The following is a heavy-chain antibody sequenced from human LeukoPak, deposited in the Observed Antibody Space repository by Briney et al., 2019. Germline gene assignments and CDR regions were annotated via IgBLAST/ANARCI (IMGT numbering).Heavy chain of an antibody. D-gene: IGHD6-19*01. V-gene: IGHV4-59*04. Sequence: SETLSLTCTVSGGSISSYYWSWIRQPPGKGLEWIGSIYHSGSTYYNTSLKSRVTISVDTSKNLFSLRLSSVTAADTAVYYCARGIIPVTGTDSYFDLWGRGTLVTVSS. CDR2: IYHSGST. CDR3: ARGIIPVTGTDSYFDL. J-gene: IGHJ2*01. CDR1: GGSISSYY.